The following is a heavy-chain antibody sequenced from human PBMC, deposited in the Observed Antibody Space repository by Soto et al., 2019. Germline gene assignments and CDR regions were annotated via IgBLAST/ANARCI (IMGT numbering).Heavy chain of an antibody. CDR2: VNAIVSMS. CDR1: GDTFNFYS. V-gene: IGHV1-69*02. J-gene: IGHJ4*02. CDR3: ASSYGSGYRAFDY. Sequence: QVQLVQSGAEVKRPGSSVKVSCKASGDTFNFYSINWVRQAPGLGLEWMGRVNAIVSMSNYAQQFQGRVQMTADRSTRTAYMDLSSLRSDDTAIYYCASSYGSGYRAFDYGGRGALVTVSS. D-gene: IGHD3-10*01.